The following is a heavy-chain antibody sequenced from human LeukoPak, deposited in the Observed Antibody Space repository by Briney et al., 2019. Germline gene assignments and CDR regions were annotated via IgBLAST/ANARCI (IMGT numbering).Heavy chain of an antibody. V-gene: IGHV3-30*04. CDR2: ISYDGSNK. D-gene: IGHD3-22*01. CDR3: ARGLYYDSSGYQEFY. J-gene: IGHJ4*02. CDR1: GFTFSSYA. Sequence: GGSLRLSCAASGFTFSSYAMHWVRQAPGKGLEWVAVISYDGSNKYYADSVKGRFTISRDNSKNTLYLQMNGLRAEDTAVYYCARGLYYDSSGYQEFYWGQGTLVTVSS.